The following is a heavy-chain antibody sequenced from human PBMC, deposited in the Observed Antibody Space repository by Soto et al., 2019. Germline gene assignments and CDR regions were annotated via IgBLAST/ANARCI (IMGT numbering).Heavy chain of an antibody. J-gene: IGHJ3*02. V-gene: IGHV1-69*04. D-gene: IGHD2-15*01. CDR1: GFTFDDYA. CDR3: ATVVVAATGNAFDI. CDR2: IIPILGIA. Sequence: PGGSLRLSCAASGFTFDDYAMHWVRQAPGQGLEWMGRIIPILGIANYAQKFQGRVTITADKSTSTAYMELSSLRSEDTAVYYCATVVVAATGNAFDIWGQGTMVTVSS.